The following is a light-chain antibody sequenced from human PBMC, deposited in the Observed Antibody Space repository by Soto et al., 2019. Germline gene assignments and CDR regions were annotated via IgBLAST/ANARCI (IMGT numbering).Light chain of an antibody. J-gene: IGLJ1*01. CDR1: SSDVGGYKY. CDR3: SSYTRSSPCV. Sequence: QSVLTQPASVSGSPGQSITISCTGTSSDVGGYKYVSWYQQHPGKAPKPMIYEVSNRPSGVSNRFSGSKSGNMASLTISGLQAEDEADYYCSSYTRSSPCVFGTGIKVTXL. CDR2: EVS. V-gene: IGLV2-14*01.